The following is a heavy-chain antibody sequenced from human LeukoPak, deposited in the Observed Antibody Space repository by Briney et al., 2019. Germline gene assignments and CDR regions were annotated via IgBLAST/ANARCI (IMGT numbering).Heavy chain of an antibody. CDR1: GFTFSSYT. Sequence: PGGSLRLSCAASGFTFSSYTMSWVRQAPGKGLEWVSAIGGSGGDTYYADSVKGRFTISRDNSKNTLYLQMNSLRAEDTAVYYCAKDRYSGYDSLVAWGQGTLVTVSS. CDR2: IGGSGGDT. D-gene: IGHD5-12*01. V-gene: IGHV3-23*01. CDR3: AKDRYSGYDSLVA. J-gene: IGHJ5*02.